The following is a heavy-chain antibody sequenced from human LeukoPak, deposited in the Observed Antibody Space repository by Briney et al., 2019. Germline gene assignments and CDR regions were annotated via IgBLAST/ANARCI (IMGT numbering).Heavy chain of an antibody. CDR3: ARATAENDY. J-gene: IGHJ4*02. V-gene: IGHV1-2*02. Sequence: ASVNVSCTASGYTFTGYYMHWVRQAPGQGLEWMGWINPKSGGTNYLQKFQGRVTMTRDTSISTAYMELSRLRSDDTAVYYCARATAENDYWGQGTLVTVSS. CDR1: GYTFTGYY. CDR2: INPKSGGT. D-gene: IGHD1-14*01.